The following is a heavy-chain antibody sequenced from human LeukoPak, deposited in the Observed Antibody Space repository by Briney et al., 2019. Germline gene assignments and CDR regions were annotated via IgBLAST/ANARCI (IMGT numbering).Heavy chain of an antibody. Sequence: SETLSLTCAVYGGSFSGYYWSWIRQPPGKGLEWIGEINHSGSTHYNPSLKSRVTISVDTSKNQFSLKLSSVTAADTAVYYCARGLKMATMEDWGQGTLVTVSS. CDR2: INHSGST. J-gene: IGHJ4*02. V-gene: IGHV4-34*01. CDR3: ARGLKMATMED. D-gene: IGHD5-24*01. CDR1: GGSFSGYY.